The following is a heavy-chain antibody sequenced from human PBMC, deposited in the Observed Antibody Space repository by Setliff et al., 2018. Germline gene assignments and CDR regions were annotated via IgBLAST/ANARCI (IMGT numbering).Heavy chain of an antibody. V-gene: IGHV3-11*01. Sequence: GGSLRLSCAVSGFIFSDYYMSWIRQAPGKGLEWVSYISSSGNTIYYADSVKGRFTISRDNAKNSLYLQMNSLRAEDTAMYHCARDLDTAMTRGAFDIWGQGTMVTVSS. J-gene: IGHJ3*02. CDR3: ARDLDTAMTRGAFDI. CDR1: GFIFSDYY. D-gene: IGHD5-18*01. CDR2: ISSSGNTI.